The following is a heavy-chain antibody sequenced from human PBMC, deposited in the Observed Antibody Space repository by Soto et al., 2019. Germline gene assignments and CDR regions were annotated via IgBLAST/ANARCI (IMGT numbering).Heavy chain of an antibody. CDR2: IYYSGST. Sequence: SETLSLTCTVSGGSISSGDYYWSWIRQPPGKGLEYIGYIYYSGSTYYNPSLKSRVTISVHTSKDQFSLKLSSVTAADTAVYYCAGSLITVPGVINYWGPGTLVTVSS. J-gene: IGHJ4*02. D-gene: IGHD6-19*01. V-gene: IGHV4-30-4*01. CDR3: AGSLITVPGVINY. CDR1: GGSISSGDYY.